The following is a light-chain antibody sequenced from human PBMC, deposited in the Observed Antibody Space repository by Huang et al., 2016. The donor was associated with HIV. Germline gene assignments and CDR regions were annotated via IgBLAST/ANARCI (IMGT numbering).Light chain of an antibody. CDR3: QQYDIHPLT. Sequence: IRMTQSPSSLSASTGDRVTITCRANQEINNFLAWYQQRPGSVPKLLIYAASTLQSVVPSRFSVNGSGTDFTLTIGCLHSEDVATYYCQQYDIHPLTFGPGTRVDIK. V-gene: IGKV1-8*01. CDR1: QEINNF. J-gene: IGKJ3*01. CDR2: AAS.